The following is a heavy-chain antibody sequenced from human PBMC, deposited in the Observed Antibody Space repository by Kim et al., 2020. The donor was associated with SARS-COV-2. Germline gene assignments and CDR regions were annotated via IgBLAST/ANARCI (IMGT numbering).Heavy chain of an antibody. CDR2: IYSGGST. D-gene: IGHD3-22*01. V-gene: IGHV3-53*01. CDR3: ARGSDYYDSSGIL. J-gene: IGHJ4*02. Sequence: GGSLRLSCAASGFTVSSNYMSWVRQAPGKGLEWVSIIYSGGSTYYADSVKGRFTISRDNSKNTLYLQMNSLRAEDTAVYYCARGSDYYDSSGILWGQGTLVTVSS. CDR1: GFTVSSNY.